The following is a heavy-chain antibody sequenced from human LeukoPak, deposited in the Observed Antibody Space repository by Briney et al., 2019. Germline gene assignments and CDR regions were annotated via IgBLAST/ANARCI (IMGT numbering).Heavy chain of an antibody. J-gene: IGHJ4*02. D-gene: IGHD2-2*01. CDR1: GYTFTGYY. V-gene: IGHV1-2*02. Sequence: GASVKVSCKASGYTFTGYYMHWVRQAPGQGLEWMAWINPNSGGTYYAQNFHDRITMTRDTSISTAYMELSRLRSDDTAIYYCARANALYCSSTSCLFDYWGQGTLVTVSS. CDR2: INPNSGGT. CDR3: ARANALYCSSTSCLFDY.